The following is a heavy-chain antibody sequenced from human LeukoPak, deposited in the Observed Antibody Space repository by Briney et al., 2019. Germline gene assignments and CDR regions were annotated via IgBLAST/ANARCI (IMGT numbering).Heavy chain of an antibody. CDR2: ISSSSSYI. CDR1: GFTLSSYS. Sequence: GGSLRLSCAASGFTLSSYSMNWVRQAPGKGLEWVSSISSSSSYIYYADSVKGRFTISRDNAKNSLYLQMNSLRAEDTAVYYCNYDSSGFDAFDIWGQGTMVTVSS. CDR3: NYDSSGFDAFDI. V-gene: IGHV3-21*01. D-gene: IGHD3-22*01. J-gene: IGHJ3*02.